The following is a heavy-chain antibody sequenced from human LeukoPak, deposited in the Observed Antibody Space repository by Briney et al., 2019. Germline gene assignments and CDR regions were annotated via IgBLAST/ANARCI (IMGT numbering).Heavy chain of an antibody. D-gene: IGHD3-10*01. CDR2: IYYSGST. V-gene: IGHV4-31*03. CDR1: GGSISSGGYS. Sequence: PSETLSLTCTVSGGSISSGGYSWSWIRQHPGKGLEWIGYIYYSGSTYYNPSLKSRVTISVDTSKNQFSLKLSSVTAADTAVYYCARDSVVRGVHYYGMDVWGQGTTVTVSS. CDR3: ARDSVVRGVHYYGMDV. J-gene: IGHJ6*02.